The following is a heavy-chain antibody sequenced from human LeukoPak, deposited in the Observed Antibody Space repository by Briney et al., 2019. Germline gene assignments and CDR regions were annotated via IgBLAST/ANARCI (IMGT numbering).Heavy chain of an antibody. CDR2: ISSNGNTE. CDR1: GFSFSSHP. Sequence: PGGSLRPSCAASGFSFSSHPINWVRQAPGKGLEWVSHISSNGNTEYYLDSVRLRFTMSGDNAKNLLFLQLDSLRAEDTAVYYCARDTLNGPFVTSLDYWGQGAVFTVSS. CDR3: ARDTLNGPFVTSLDY. D-gene: IGHD3-9*01. V-gene: IGHV3-48*03. J-gene: IGHJ4*02.